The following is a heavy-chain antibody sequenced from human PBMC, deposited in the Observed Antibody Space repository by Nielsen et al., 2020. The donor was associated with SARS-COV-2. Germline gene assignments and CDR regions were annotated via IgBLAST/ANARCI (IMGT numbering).Heavy chain of an antibody. Sequence: DSVKGRFTISRDNFKNTLYLQMNSLRTEDTAVYYCAKSNVVRGIIWYYFEYWGRGTAVNVSS. J-gene: IGHJ4*02. CDR3: AKSNVVRGIIWYYFEY. V-gene: IGHV3-30*02. D-gene: IGHD3-10*01.